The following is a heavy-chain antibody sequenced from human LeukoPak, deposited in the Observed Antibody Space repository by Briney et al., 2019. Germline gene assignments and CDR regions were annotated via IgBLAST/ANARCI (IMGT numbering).Heavy chain of an antibody. J-gene: IGHJ5*02. Sequence: GESLKISCKGCGYSFTNYWIGWVRQMPGKGLEWMGIIYPGDSDTKYSPSFQGQVTISADKSINTAYLQWSSLKASDTAMYYCAREGEDSSSPHNCFDPRGQGTLVTVSS. V-gene: IGHV5-51*01. CDR3: AREGEDSSSPHNCFDP. CDR2: IYPGDSDT. D-gene: IGHD6-6*01. CDR1: GYSFTNYW.